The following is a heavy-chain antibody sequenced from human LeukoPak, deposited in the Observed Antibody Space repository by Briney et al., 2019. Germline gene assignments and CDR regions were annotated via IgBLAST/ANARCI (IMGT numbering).Heavy chain of an antibody. CDR2: ISWHSGSI. V-gene: IGHV3-9*01. D-gene: IGHD1-26*01. Sequence: GGSLRLSCAASGFTFDDYAMHWVRQAPGKGLEWVSGISWHSGSIGYADSVKGRFTISRDNAKNSLYLQMNSLRAEDTALYYCASRSGSYYRYWGQGTLVTVSS. CDR1: GFTFDDYA. J-gene: IGHJ4*02. CDR3: ASRSGSYYRY.